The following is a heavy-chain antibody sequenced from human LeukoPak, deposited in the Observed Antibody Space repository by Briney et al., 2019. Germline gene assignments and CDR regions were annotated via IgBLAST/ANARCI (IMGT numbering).Heavy chain of an antibody. CDR3: ARDRGSGSYYVD. CDR2: IIPIFGTA. D-gene: IGHD3-10*01. V-gene: IGHV1-69*06. Sequence: SVKVSCKASGGTFGSYAISWVRQAPGQGLEWMGGIIPIFGTANYAQKFQGRVTITADKSTSTAYMELSSLRSEDTAVYYCARDRGSGSYYVDWGQGTLVTVSS. J-gene: IGHJ4*02. CDR1: GGTFGSYA.